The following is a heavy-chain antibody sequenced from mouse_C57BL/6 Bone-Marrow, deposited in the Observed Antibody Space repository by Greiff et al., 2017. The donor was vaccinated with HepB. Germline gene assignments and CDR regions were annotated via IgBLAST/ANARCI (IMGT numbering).Heavy chain of an antibody. V-gene: IGHV5-12*01. CDR2: ISNGGGST. CDR1: GFTFSDYY. D-gene: IGHD1-1*01. J-gene: IGHJ4*01. Sequence: EVKVVESGGGLVQPGGSLKLSCAASGFTFSDYYMYWVRQTPEKRLEWVAYISNGGGSTYYPDTVKGRFTISRDNAKNTLYLQMSRLKSEDTAMYYCARERVLRSLYYAMDYWGQGTSVTVSS. CDR3: ARERVLRSLYYAMDY.